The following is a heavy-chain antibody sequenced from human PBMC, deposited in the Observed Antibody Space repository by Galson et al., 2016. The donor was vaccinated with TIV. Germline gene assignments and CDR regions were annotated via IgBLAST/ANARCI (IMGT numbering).Heavy chain of an antibody. J-gene: IGHJ4*02. CDR2: MNPNSGNT. D-gene: IGHD6-25*01. CDR3: ARSGDDGDY. Sequence: SVKVSCKASRYSFSTYDINWVRQAPGQGLEWMGWMNPNSGNTGDSQKFRGRVTMTRNTSERTAYMELSSLTSEDTAVYYCARSGDDGDYWGQGTLVTVSS. V-gene: IGHV1-8*01. CDR1: RYSFSTYD.